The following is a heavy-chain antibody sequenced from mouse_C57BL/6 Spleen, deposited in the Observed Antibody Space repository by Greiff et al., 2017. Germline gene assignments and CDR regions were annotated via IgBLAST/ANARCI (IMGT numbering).Heavy chain of an antibody. D-gene: IGHD2-4*01. CDR3: APLYDDYDEGFAY. Sequence: QVQLQQSGAELVKPGASVKISCKASGYAFSSYWMNWVKQRPGKGLEWIGQIYPGDGDTNYNGKLKGKATLTADKSSSTAYMQLSSLTSEDSAVYFCAPLYDDYDEGFAYWGQGTLVTVSA. CDR1: GYAFSSYW. J-gene: IGHJ3*01. V-gene: IGHV1-80*01. CDR2: IYPGDGDT.